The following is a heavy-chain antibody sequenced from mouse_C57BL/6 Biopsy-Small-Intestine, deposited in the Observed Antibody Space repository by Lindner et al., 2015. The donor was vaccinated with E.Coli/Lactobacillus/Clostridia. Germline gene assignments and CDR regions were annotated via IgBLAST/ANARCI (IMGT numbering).Heavy chain of an antibody. CDR1: GYTFTGYG. J-gene: IGHJ1*01. D-gene: IGHD2-3*01. CDR2: INPYNGNT. V-gene: IGHV1-7*01. CDR3: ARVDVCFYDPSGYNFGRNYNGMDV. Sequence: SVKVSCKASGYTFTGYGLTWVRQAPGQGLEWMGWINPYNGNTRYAEKFQDRVTVTTDTSTSTAYMELRSLRSDDTALYYCARVDVCFYDPSGYNFGRNYNGMDVWGQGTTVTVSS.